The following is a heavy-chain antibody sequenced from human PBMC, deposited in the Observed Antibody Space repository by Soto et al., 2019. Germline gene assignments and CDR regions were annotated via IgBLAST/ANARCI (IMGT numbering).Heavy chain of an antibody. CDR1: GFTFSTYA. CDR2: ITGSGGST. V-gene: IGHV3-23*01. D-gene: IGHD4-17*01. CDR3: AKDRYGDYGGIDY. J-gene: IGHJ4*02. Sequence: EVQLLESGGGLVQPGGSLRLSCAASGFTFSTYAMIWVRQAPGKGLEWVSVITGSGGSTYYADSVKGRFTISRDTSKNTLFLQMNSLRAEDTAVYYCAKDRYGDYGGIDYWGQGTMDTVSS.